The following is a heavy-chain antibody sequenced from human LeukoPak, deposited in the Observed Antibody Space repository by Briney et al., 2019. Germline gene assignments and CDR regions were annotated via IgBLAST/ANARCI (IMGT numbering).Heavy chain of an antibody. CDR3: ARGLRYFDWLRAFDI. D-gene: IGHD3-9*01. CDR2: IYYSGST. Sequence: SETLSLTCTVSGGSISSYYWSWIRQPPGKGLQWIGYIYYSGSTSYNPSLKSRVTISVDTSKNQFSLKLSSVTAADTAVYYCARGLRYFDWLRAFDIWGQGTMVIVSS. CDR1: GGSISSYY. V-gene: IGHV4-59*01. J-gene: IGHJ3*02.